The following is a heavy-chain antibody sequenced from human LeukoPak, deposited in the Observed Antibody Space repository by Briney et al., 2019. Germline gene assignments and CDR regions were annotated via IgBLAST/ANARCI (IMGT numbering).Heavy chain of an antibody. CDR2: ISGSSGII. CDR1: GFTFNTYT. CDR3: ARDGGDFYIDY. V-gene: IGHV3-48*01. Sequence: PGGSLRLSCAASGFTFNTYTMNWVRQAPGKGLEWVSYISGSSGIIDYADSVRGRFTISRDNAKNSLYLQMNSLRAEDTAVYYCARDGGDFYIDYWGQGTLVTVSS. D-gene: IGHD3-3*01. J-gene: IGHJ4*02.